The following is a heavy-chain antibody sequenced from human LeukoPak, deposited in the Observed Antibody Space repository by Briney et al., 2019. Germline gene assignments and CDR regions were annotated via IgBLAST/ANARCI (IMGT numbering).Heavy chain of an antibody. CDR2: ISGSGDST. V-gene: IGHV3-23*01. CDR3: AKGQSYYGSGSYYPDY. CDR1: GFTFSSYA. Sequence: GGSLRFSCAASGFTFSSYAMNWVRQAPGKGLEWVSLISGSGDSTYYADSVKGRFTISRDNSKNTLYLQMNSLRAEDTAVYYCAKGQSYYGSGSYYPDYWGQGTLVTVSS. J-gene: IGHJ4*02. D-gene: IGHD3-10*01.